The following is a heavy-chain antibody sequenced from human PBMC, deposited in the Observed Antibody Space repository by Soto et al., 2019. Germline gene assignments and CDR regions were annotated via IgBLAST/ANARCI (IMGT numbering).Heavy chain of an antibody. D-gene: IGHD1-26*01. CDR2: INPSGGST. V-gene: IGHV1-46*01. J-gene: IGHJ4*02. CDR1: GYTFTSYY. Sequence: ASVKVSCKASGYTFTSYYMHWVRQPPGQGLEWMGIINPSGGSTSYAQKFQGRVTMTRDTSTSTVYMELSRLRSEDTAVYYCARLNSGSFTFDYWGQGTLVTVSS. CDR3: ARLNSGSFTFDY.